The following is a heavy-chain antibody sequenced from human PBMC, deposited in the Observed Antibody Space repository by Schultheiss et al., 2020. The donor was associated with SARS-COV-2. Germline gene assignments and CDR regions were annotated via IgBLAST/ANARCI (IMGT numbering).Heavy chain of an antibody. CDR1: GFTLSSYW. Sequence: GGSLRLSCAASGFTLSSYWMSWVRQAPGKGLEWVANIKQDGSEKYYVDSVKGRFTISRDNAKNSLYLQMNSLRAEDTAVYYCARVLMAGLDYWGQGTLVTVSS. J-gene: IGHJ4*02. V-gene: IGHV3-7*01. CDR2: IKQDGSEK. D-gene: IGHD5-24*01. CDR3: ARVLMAGLDY.